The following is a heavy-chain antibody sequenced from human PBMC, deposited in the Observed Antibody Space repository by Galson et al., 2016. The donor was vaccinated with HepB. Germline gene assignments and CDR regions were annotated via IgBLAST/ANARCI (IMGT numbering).Heavy chain of an antibody. CDR3: AKVWVSLDPYYYYGTDV. CDR2: ISYDGSDK. D-gene: IGHD3-16*01. CDR1: GFTFSSYG. V-gene: IGHV3-30*18. Sequence: SLRLSCAASGFTFSSYGMYWVRQAPGKGLEWVAVISYDGSDKYYADSVKGRFTISRDSSKNTLDLHMNRLRAEDTAMYYCAKVWVSLDPYYYYGTDVWGQGTTVTVSS. J-gene: IGHJ6*02.